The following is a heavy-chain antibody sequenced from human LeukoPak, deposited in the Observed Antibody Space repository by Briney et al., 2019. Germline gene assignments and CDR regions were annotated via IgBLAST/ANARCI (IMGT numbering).Heavy chain of an antibody. D-gene: IGHD3-3*01. CDR1: GYTFTIFY. CDR3: ARGSEFGDY. V-gene: IGHV1-46*01. CDR2: INTSGGST. J-gene: IGHJ4*02. Sequence: GASVKVSCKASGYTFTIFYMHWVRQAPGQGLEWMGIINTSGGSTSYAQKFQGRVTMTRDTSTSTVYMGLSSLRSEDTAVYYCARGSEFGDYWGQGTLVTVSS.